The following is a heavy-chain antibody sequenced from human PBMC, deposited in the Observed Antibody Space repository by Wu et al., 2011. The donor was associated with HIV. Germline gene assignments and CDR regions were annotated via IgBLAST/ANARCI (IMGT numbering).Heavy chain of an antibody. Sequence: QVRLTQSGAEVKKPGSSVKVSCTTSGGPLTGFATTWLRQVPGHGLEWMGRDRPHFSEHQRPHRNSRTDSLFPLDKSSNTVYMELSRLTSEDSAVYYCARDLLIRGVTWKLQNHFDPWGQGTLVIVST. J-gene: IGHJ5*02. CDR2: RPHFSEH. CDR3: ARDLLIRGVTWKLQNHFDP. CDR1: GGPLTGFA. D-gene: IGHD3-10*01. V-gene: IGHV1-69*14.